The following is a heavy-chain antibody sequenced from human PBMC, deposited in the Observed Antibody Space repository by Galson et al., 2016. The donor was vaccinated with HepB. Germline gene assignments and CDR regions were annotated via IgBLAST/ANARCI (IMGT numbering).Heavy chain of an antibody. Sequence: RLSXAASGXTFKNFGXTWVRXAPGKGLEXXXRIKSKSDGEPTDYAVPVKGRFTISRDDSENTLYLRINSLKTEDTAMYYCTTEGRIRLFNWFNSWGQGTLVTXXS. V-gene: IGHV3-15*01. CDR1: GXTFKNFG. CDR3: TTEGRIRLFNWFNS. J-gene: IGHJ5*01. CDR2: IKSKSDGEPT. D-gene: IGHD1-1*01.